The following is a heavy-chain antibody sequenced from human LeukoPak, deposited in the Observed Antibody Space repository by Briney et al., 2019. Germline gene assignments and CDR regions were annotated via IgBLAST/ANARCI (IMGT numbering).Heavy chain of an antibody. V-gene: IGHV1-69*06. J-gene: IGHJ2*01. Sequence: SMKVSCNASGGTFSTDALAWVRQVPGQGPEWMGRIIPVFGTTNYAETFQGRATIAADISTSTAYMQLSSLRSEDTAVYYCAREAGIAITGKIWYFDRWGRGTLVTVSS. CDR3: AREAGIAITGKIWYFDR. CDR2: IIPVFGTT. D-gene: IGHD1-20*01. CDR1: GGTFSTDA.